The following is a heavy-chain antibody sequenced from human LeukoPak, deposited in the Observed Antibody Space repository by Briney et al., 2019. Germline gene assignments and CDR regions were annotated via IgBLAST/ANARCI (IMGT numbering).Heavy chain of an antibody. D-gene: IGHD5-12*01. Sequence: GGSLRLSCAASGFTFDDYGMSWVRRAPGKGLEWVSGINWNGGSTGYADSVKGRFTISRDNAKNSLYLQMNSLRAEDTALYYCARARSGYDLSYYFDYWGQGTLVTVSS. CDR2: INWNGGST. CDR3: ARARSGYDLSYYFDY. V-gene: IGHV3-20*04. CDR1: GFTFDDYG. J-gene: IGHJ4*02.